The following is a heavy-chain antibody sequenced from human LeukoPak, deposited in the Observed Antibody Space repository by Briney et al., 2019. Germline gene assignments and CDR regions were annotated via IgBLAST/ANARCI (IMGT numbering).Heavy chain of an antibody. CDR2: ITEDGSYK. CDR3: ARDATRGGDNDY. J-gene: IGHJ4*02. V-gene: IGHV3-7*01. D-gene: IGHD2-21*02. CDR1: GFTFTSYW. Sequence: PGGSLRLSCAVSGFTFTSYWMSWVRQAPGKGLEWVANITEDGSYKFHADSVKGRLTISRDNSKNSLYLQMSSLRADDTAVYYCARDATRGGDNDYWGQGTRVIVSS.